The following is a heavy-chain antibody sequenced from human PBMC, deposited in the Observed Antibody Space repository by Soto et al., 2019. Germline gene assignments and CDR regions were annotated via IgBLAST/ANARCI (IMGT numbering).Heavy chain of an antibody. V-gene: IGHV1-18*04. CDR2: ISASNGNT. D-gene: IGHD3-10*01. J-gene: IGHJ3*02. CDR3: ARPHVLLWFGDPHDLDI. Sequence: ASVKVSCKASGYTFPRYGISWVRQAPGQGLAWMGWISASNGNTNYSQKMQGRVTMTRDTSTSTAYMELGSLRSEDTAVYYCARPHVLLWFGDPHDLDIWRQRLMVT. CDR1: GYTFPRYG.